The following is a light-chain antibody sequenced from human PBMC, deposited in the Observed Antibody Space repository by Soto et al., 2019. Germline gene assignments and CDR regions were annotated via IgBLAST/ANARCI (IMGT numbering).Light chain of an antibody. CDR3: QQYNSYSPLT. Sequence: DIQMTRSPSTLSASVGDRVTITCRASQSISSWLAWYQQKPGKAPKLLIYDASSLQSGVPSRFSGSGSGTDFTLTISRLQPEDFATYYYQQYNSYSPLTFGGGTKVDI. CDR2: DAS. CDR1: QSISSW. J-gene: IGKJ4*01. V-gene: IGKV1-5*01.